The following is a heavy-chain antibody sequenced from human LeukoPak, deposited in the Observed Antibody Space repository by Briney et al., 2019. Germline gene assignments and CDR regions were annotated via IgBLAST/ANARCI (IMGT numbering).Heavy chain of an antibody. CDR1: GGSIRSSNW. V-gene: IGHV4-4*02. CDR3: ASLTMVRGVVDY. CDR2: IFHSGST. D-gene: IGHD3-10*01. Sequence: SGTLSLTCAVPGGSIRSSNWWSWVRQPPGKGLGWIGAIFHSGSTNYNPSLKSRVTISVDKSKNQFSLKLSSVTAADTAVYYCASLTMVRGVVDYWGQGTLVTVSS. J-gene: IGHJ4*02.